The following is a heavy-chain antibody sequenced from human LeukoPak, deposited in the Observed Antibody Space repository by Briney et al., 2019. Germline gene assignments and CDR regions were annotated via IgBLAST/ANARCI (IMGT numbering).Heavy chain of an antibody. D-gene: IGHD5-18*01. CDR2: INSNGGGT. Sequence: GGSLRLSCVASGFTFSSYAMHWVRQTPGKGLEYVSGINSNGGGTHYANSVKGRFTISRGNSKHTLYLQMGSLRTEDMAVYYCARALSGYSYGFDWFDPWGQGTLVTVSS. CDR1: GFTFSSYA. V-gene: IGHV3-64*01. CDR3: ARALSGYSYGFDWFDP. J-gene: IGHJ5*02.